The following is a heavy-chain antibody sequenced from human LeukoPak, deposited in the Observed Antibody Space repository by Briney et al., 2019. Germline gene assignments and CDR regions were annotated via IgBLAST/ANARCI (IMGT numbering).Heavy chain of an antibody. CDR2: ISSSSSYI. D-gene: IGHD6-19*01. J-gene: IGHJ4*02. CDR3: ARDWASGWLIDY. CDR1: GFTFSSYS. Sequence: PGGSLRLSCAASGFTFSSYSMNWVRQAPGKGLEWVSSISSSSSYIYYADSVKGRFTISRDNAKNSLYLQMNSLRAEDTAVYYCARDWASGWLIDYWGQGTLVTVSS. V-gene: IGHV3-21*01.